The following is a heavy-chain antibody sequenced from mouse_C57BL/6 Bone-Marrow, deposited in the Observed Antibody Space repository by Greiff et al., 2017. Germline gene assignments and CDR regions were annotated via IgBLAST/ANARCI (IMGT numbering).Heavy chain of an antibody. Sequence: QVQLQQSGAELARPGASVKLSCKASGYTFTSYGISWVKQRTGQGLEWIGEIYPRSGNTYYNEKFKGKATLTADKSSSTAYMELRSLTSEDSAVYFYARSRLYYGNHYYAMDYWGQGTSVTVSS. V-gene: IGHV1-81*01. CDR2: IYPRSGNT. J-gene: IGHJ4*01. D-gene: IGHD2-1*01. CDR1: GYTFTSYG. CDR3: ARSRLYYGNHYYAMDY.